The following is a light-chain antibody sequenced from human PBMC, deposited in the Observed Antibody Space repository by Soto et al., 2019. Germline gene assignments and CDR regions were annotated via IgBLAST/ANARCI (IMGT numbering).Light chain of an antibody. CDR3: QQSYSTPRT. Sequence: DIQMTQSPSSLSASVGDRVTITCRASQSISSYLNWYQQKPGKAPKLLIYAASSLQSGVPSRFSGSGSGTDSTLTISSLQPEDFATYYSQQSYSTPRTFGQGTMLEIK. CDR2: AAS. V-gene: IGKV1-39*01. J-gene: IGKJ2*01. CDR1: QSISSY.